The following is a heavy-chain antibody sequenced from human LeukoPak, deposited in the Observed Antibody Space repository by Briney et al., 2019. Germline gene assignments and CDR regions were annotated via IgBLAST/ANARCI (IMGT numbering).Heavy chain of an antibody. CDR1: GFTFSSHA. Sequence: GGSLRLSCAASGFTFSSHAMSWVRQAPGKGLEWVSVISGSGVGTYYADSVKGRFTISRDNSKNTVYLQMSSLRAEDAAVYYCAKVSVVPAARAEYFQHWGQGTLVTVSS. CDR2: ISGSGVGT. D-gene: IGHD2-2*01. V-gene: IGHV3-23*01. CDR3: AKVSVVPAARAEYFQH. J-gene: IGHJ1*01.